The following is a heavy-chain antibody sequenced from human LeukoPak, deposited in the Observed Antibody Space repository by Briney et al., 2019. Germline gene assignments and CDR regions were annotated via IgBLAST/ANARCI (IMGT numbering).Heavy chain of an antibody. CDR1: GYTFTSYY. D-gene: IGHD3-3*01. CDR2: INPTGGST. CDR3: ARAEWSLGGHDAFDI. J-gene: IGHJ3*02. V-gene: IGHV1-46*01. Sequence: GASVTVSCKASGYTFTSYYIHWVRQAPGQGLEWMGLINPTGGSTIYAQRFQGRVTMTRDKSTSSVYMDLSTLTSEDTAVYYCARAEWSLGGHDAFDIWGQGTMVTVSS.